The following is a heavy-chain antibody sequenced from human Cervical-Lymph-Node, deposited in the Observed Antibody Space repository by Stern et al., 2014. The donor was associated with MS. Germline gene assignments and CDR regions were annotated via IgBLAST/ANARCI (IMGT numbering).Heavy chain of an antibody. CDR1: GDIFSTSW. CDR2: LRPGDSDT. D-gene: IGHD3-16*02. V-gene: IGHV5-51*01. CDR3: ATYDDFWGSYRDY. Sequence: EVQMVESGAEVKKPGESLKISCKGSGDIFSTSWIGWVRQMPGKGLEWMGVLRPGDSDTTYSQSFQGQGTISADKSIGTAYLQWSSLRASDTAMYYCATYDDFWGSYRDYWGQGTLVTVSS. J-gene: IGHJ4*02.